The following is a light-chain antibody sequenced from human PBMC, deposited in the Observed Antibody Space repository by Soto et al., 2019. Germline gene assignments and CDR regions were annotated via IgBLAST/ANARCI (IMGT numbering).Light chain of an antibody. CDR3: QQYNTYSGLT. Sequence: DIQMTQSPSTLSASVGDRVTITCRASQSISYWLAWYQQKPGKAPKLLIYTASSLESGVPSRFSGSGSGTECTLTISSLQPDDFATYYCQQYNTYSGLTFGGGTKVEIK. CDR2: TAS. CDR1: QSISYW. V-gene: IGKV1-5*03. J-gene: IGKJ4*01.